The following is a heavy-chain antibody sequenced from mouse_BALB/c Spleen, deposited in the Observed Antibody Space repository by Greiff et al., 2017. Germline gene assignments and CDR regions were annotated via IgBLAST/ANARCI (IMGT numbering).Heavy chain of an antibody. D-gene: IGHD2-14*01. CDR1: GFTFSSFG. Sequence: EVQVVESGGGLVQPGGSRKLSCAASGFTFSSFGMHWVRQAPEKGLEWVAYISSGSSTIYYADTVKGRFTISRDNPKNTLFLQMTSLRSEDTAMYYCARSGRYDVAYWGQGTLVTVSA. V-gene: IGHV5-17*02. CDR3: ARSGRYDVAY. J-gene: IGHJ3*01. CDR2: ISSGSSTI.